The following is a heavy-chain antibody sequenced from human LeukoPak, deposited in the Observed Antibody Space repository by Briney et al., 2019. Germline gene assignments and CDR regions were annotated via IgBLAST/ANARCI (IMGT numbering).Heavy chain of an antibody. J-gene: IGHJ5*02. V-gene: IGHV4-4*07. CDR1: GGSISSYY. D-gene: IGHD6-13*01. CDR3: ARYGAAGFNWFDP. CDR2: IYTSGST. Sequence: SETLSLTCTVSGGSISSYYWSWIRQPAGKGLEWIGRIYTSGSTNYNPSLESRVTMSLDTSKNQFSLKLSSVIAADTAVYYCARYGAAGFNWFDPWGQGTLVTVSS.